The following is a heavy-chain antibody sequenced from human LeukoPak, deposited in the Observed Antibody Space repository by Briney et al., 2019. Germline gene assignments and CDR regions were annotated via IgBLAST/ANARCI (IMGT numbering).Heavy chain of an antibody. V-gene: IGHV4-61*03. Sequence: SETLSLTCTVSGGSVSSGSYYWSWIRQPPGKGLEWIGEIYHSGSPNYNPSLKSRVTISVDKSRNHFSLNLSSVTAADTAVYYCAKQLGYCSDGSCYFPYWGQGTLVTVSS. CDR2: IYHSGSP. CDR3: AKQLGYCSDGSCYFPY. D-gene: IGHD2-15*01. J-gene: IGHJ4*02. CDR1: GGSVSSGSYY.